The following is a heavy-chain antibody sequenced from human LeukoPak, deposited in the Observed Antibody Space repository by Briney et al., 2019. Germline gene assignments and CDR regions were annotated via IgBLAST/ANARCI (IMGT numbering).Heavy chain of an antibody. D-gene: IGHD4-23*01. V-gene: IGHV4-30-2*01. J-gene: IGHJ3*02. Sequence: SETLSLTCSVSGGSISSSGYFWSWIRQPPGKGLEWIGHIYQSGSTYYNPSLKSRVTISVDRSKNQFTLKLNSVTAADTAVYYCARAVTLRNSLADAFDIWGQGTMVTVSS. CDR2: IYQSGST. CDR1: GGSISSSGYF. CDR3: ARAVTLRNSLADAFDI.